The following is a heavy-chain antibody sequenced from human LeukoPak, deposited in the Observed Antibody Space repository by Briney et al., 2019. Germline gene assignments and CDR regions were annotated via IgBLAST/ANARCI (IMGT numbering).Heavy chain of an antibody. D-gene: IGHD2-8*01. Sequence: PGWSLRLSRAASGFTFSSYGMYWVRQAPGKGLEWVAFIRYDGSNKYYADSVKGRFTISRDNSKNTLYLQMNSLRAEDTAVYYCAKESDLYCTNGVCYNDYWGQGTLVTVSS. CDR2: IRYDGSNK. CDR1: GFTFSSYG. J-gene: IGHJ4*02. V-gene: IGHV3-30*02. CDR3: AKESDLYCTNGVCYNDY.